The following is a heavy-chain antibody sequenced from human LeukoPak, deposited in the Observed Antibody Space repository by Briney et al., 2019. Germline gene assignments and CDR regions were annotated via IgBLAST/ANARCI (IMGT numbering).Heavy chain of an antibody. Sequence: GASVKVSCKASGGTFSSYAISWVRQAPGQGLEWMGRIIHILGSPKYVQKFQGRVTMTTDESTSTAYMELSSLTSADTAMYFCARFQGWGDEFDIWGQGTMVIVSS. CDR3: ARFQGWGDEFDI. CDR2: IIHILGSP. CDR1: GGTFSSYA. J-gene: IGHJ3*02. D-gene: IGHD6-19*01. V-gene: IGHV1-69*11.